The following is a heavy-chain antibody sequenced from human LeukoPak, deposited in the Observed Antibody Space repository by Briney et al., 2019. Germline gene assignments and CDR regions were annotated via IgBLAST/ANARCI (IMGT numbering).Heavy chain of an antibody. D-gene: IGHD1-26*01. CDR2: INHSGST. CDR3: ERVDSGSYGGWVYYYYGMDV. Sequence: SETLSLTCAVYGGSFSGYYWSWIRQPPGKGLGWIGDINHSGSTNYNPSLKSRVTISVDTSKNQFSLKLSSVTAADTAVYYCERVDSGSYGGWVYYYYGMDVWGQGTTVTVSS. J-gene: IGHJ6*02. CDR1: GGSFSGYY. V-gene: IGHV4-34*01.